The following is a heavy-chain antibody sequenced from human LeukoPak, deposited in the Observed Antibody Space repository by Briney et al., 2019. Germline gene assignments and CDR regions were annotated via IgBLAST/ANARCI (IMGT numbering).Heavy chain of an antibody. J-gene: IGHJ4*02. D-gene: IGHD3-22*01. V-gene: IGHV1-69*13. Sequence: XSVKVSCKASGGTFSRFTISWVRQAPGQGFEWMGGITPIFGTANFAQKFQGRVSITADESTSTAFMELSSLRSEDTAVYYCAREWGLESSGYYYAYWGQGTLVTVSS. CDR3: AREWGLESSGYYYAY. CDR2: ITPIFGTA. CDR1: GGTFSRFT.